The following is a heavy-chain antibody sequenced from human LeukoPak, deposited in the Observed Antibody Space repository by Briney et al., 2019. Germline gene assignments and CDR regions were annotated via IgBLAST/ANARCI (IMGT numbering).Heavy chain of an antibody. J-gene: IGHJ3*02. CDR3: ARGKLGYYDAFDI. CDR1: GGTFGSYA. Sequence: GSSVKVSCKASGGTFGSYAISWVRQAPGQGLEWVGRIIPIFGTANYAQKFQGRVTITTDESTSTAYMELSSLRSEDTAVYYCARGKLGYYDAFDIWGQGTMVTVSS. CDR2: IIPIFGTA. D-gene: IGHD3-22*01. V-gene: IGHV1-69*05.